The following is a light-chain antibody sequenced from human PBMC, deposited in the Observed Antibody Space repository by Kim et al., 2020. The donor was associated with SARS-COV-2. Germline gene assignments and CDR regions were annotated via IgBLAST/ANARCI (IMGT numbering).Light chain of an antibody. CDR2: LNSDGSH. J-gene: IGLJ3*02. Sequence: ASVQLTCTLSSGHSSYAIAWHQQQPEKGPRFLMKLNSDGSHNKGDGIPDRFSGSSSGAERYLAISSLQSEDEADYYCQTWDTGIRVFGGGTQLTVL. CDR1: SGHSSYA. V-gene: IGLV4-69*01. CDR3: QTWDTGIRV.